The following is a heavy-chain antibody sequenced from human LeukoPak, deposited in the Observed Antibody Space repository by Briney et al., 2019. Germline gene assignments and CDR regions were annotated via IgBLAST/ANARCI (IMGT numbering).Heavy chain of an antibody. CDR2: ISWNSGSI. V-gene: IGHV3-9*01. CDR1: GFTFDDYA. D-gene: IGHD3-10*01. Sequence: PGGSLRLSCAASGFTFDDYAMHWVRQAPGKGLEWVSGISWNSGSIGYADSVKGRFTISRDNAKNSLYLQMNSLRAEDTALYHCARVLKNYYGSGSYYSDYWGQGTLVTVSS. CDR3: ARVLKNYYGSGSYYSDY. J-gene: IGHJ4*02.